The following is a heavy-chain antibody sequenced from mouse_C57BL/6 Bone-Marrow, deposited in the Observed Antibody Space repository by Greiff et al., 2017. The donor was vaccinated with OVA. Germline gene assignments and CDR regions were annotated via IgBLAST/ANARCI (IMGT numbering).Heavy chain of an antibody. V-gene: IGHV3-1*01. Sequence: EVQGVESGPGMVKPSQSLSLTCTVTGYSITSGYDWHWIRHFPGNKLEWMGYISYSGSTNYNPSLKSRISITHDTSKNHFFLKLNSVTTEDTATYYCARDGGLYAMDYWGQGTSVTVSS. CDR1: GYSITSGYD. CDR2: ISYSGST. D-gene: IGHD1-1*02. J-gene: IGHJ4*01. CDR3: ARDGGLYAMDY.